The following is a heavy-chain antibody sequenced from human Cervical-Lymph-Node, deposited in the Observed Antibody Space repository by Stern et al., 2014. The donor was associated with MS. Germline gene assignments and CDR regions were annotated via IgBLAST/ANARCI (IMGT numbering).Heavy chain of an antibody. CDR2: IYWDDDK. D-gene: IGHD2/OR15-2a*01. Sequence: QVTLRESGPTLVRPTQTLTLTCSFSGLSLSTSGVGVGWIRQRPGKALEWLAVIYWDDDKHYSPSLKSRLSITKDTSRNQVVLTMTSMDPVDTATYYCAPGVYDHFAYWGQGTLVTVSS. CDR3: APGVYDHFAY. J-gene: IGHJ4*02. V-gene: IGHV2-5*02. CDR1: GLSLSTSGVG.